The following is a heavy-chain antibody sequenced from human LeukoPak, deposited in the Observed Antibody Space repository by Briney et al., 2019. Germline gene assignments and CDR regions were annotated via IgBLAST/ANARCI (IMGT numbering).Heavy chain of an antibody. CDR3: ARTSMVRGVIQPQYYFDY. D-gene: IGHD3-10*01. Sequence: GASVKVSCKASGGTFSSYAISWVRQAPGQGLEWMGGIIPIFGTANYAQKFQGRVTITTDESTSTAYMELCSLRSEDTAVYYCARTSMVRGVIQPQYYFDYWGQGTLVTVSS. CDR1: GGTFSSYA. CDR2: IIPIFGTA. V-gene: IGHV1-69*05. J-gene: IGHJ4*02.